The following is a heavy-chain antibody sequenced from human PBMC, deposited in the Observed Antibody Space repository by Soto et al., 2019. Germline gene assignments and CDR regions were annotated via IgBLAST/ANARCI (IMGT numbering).Heavy chain of an antibody. V-gene: IGHV3-53*01. Sequence: GGSLRLSCAASVFTVSSNYMSWVRQAPGKGLEWVSVIYSGGRTYYADSVKGRFTISRDNSKNTLYLQMNSLRAEDTAVYYCARAFSRWSASTAFDIWGQGTMVTVSS. CDR1: VFTVSSNY. CDR2: IYSGGRT. J-gene: IGHJ3*02. CDR3: ARAFSRWSASTAFDI. D-gene: IGHD6-13*01.